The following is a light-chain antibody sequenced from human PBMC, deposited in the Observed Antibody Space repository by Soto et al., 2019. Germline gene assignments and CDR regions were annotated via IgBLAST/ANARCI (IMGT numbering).Light chain of an antibody. J-gene: IGLJ2*01. CDR1: TSDVGGYNY. Sequence: QSALTQPASVSGSPGQSITISCTGTTSDVGGYNYVSWYQQYPGKAPKLVIYEVSNRPSGVSNRFSGSKSGNTASLTISGLQAEDEADYYCSSYTLSSTVVFGGGTQLTVL. V-gene: IGLV2-14*01. CDR3: SSYTLSSTVV. CDR2: EVS.